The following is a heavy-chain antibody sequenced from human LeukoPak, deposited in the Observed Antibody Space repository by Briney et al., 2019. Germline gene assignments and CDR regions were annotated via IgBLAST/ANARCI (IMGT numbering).Heavy chain of an antibody. CDR1: GFTFSNAW. CDR2: IKSKTDGGTT. J-gene: IGHJ4*02. D-gene: IGHD2-2*01. CDR3: TTGPRHCSSTSCYADY. Sequence: GGSLRLSCAASGFTFSNAWMSWVRQAPGKGLEWVGRIKSKTDGGTTDYAAPVKGRFTISRDDSKNTLYLQMNSLKTGDTAVYYCTTGPRHCSSTSCYADYWGQGTLVTVSS. V-gene: IGHV3-15*01.